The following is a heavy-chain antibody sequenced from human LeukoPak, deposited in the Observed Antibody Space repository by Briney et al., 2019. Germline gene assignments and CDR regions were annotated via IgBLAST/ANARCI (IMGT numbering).Heavy chain of an antibody. CDR3: ATITRPNGY. CDR2: LSRDGSEE. J-gene: IGHJ4*02. CDR1: GFTFDDYG. D-gene: IGHD1-14*01. Sequence: GGSLRLSCAASGFTFDDYGMSWVRQAPGKGLEWVALLSRDGSEEYFAQSVRGRFAISRDISKNILYLQMNNVTSDDTGIYYCATITRPNGYWGQGTMVTVSS. V-gene: IGHV3-30*03.